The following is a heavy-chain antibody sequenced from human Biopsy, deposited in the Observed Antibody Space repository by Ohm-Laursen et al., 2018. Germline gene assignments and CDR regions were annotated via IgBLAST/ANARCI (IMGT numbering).Heavy chain of an antibody. CDR2: IYSGGNT. J-gene: IGHJ4*02. CDR3: ARGRRTSGWPYFDN. CDR1: GDSLTSGPEN. Sequence: GTLSLTCPVSGDSLTSGPENWSWLRQSPGQGLEYIGIIYSGGNTNYNPSLKNRVTMSVDTSKNQFYLKLYSVTAADTAVYYCARGRRTSGWPYFDNWGQGALVIVSP. V-gene: IGHV4-61*01. D-gene: IGHD6-19*01.